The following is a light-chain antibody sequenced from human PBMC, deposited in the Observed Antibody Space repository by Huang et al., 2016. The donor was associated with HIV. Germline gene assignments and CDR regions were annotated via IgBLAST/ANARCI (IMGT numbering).Light chain of an antibody. V-gene: IGKV3-15*01. Sequence: EIILTQSPATLSVSPGDRATLSCRASQSVNTNLAWYQQKPGQTPRPLIYGTSTRATGVPARFSGGGSGTEFALTISSLQSEDFAVYYCQQYNNWPPEVTFGQGTRLEIK. CDR3: QQYNNWPPEVT. J-gene: IGKJ5*01. CDR1: QSVNTN. CDR2: GTS.